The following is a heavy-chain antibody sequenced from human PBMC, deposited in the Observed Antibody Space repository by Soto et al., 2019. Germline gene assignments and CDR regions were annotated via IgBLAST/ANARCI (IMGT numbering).Heavy chain of an antibody. Sequence: GGSLRLSCAASGFTFSSYAMSWVRQAPGKGLEWVSAISGSGGSTYYADSVKGRFTISRDNSKNTLYLQMNSLRAEDTAVYYCAKDLGQDDILTGYTIPFRYYWGQGTLVTVSS. V-gene: IGHV3-23*01. CDR2: ISGSGGST. D-gene: IGHD3-9*01. CDR3: AKDLGQDDILTGYTIPFRYY. CDR1: GFTFSSYA. J-gene: IGHJ4*02.